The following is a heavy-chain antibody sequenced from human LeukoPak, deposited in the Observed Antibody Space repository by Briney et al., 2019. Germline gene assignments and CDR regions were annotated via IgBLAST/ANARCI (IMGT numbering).Heavy chain of an antibody. J-gene: IGHJ6*04. V-gene: IGHV1-69*06. CDR3: ARDVVSSSSWYYYYYGMDV. CDR1: GGTFSSYA. D-gene: IGHD6-13*01. CDR2: IIPIFGTA. Sequence: GASVKVSCKASGGTFSSYAISCARQAPGQGLEWMGGIIPIFGTANYAQKFQGRVTIIADKSTSTAYMELSSLRSEDTAVYYCARDVVSSSSWYYYYYGMDVWGKGTTVTVSS.